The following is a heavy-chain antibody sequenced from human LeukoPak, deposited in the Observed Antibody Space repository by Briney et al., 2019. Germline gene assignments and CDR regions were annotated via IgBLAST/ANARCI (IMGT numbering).Heavy chain of an antibody. V-gene: IGHV4-34*01. J-gene: IGHJ4*02. CDR3: ASLYYYGY. CDR2: INHSGST. Sequence: PSETLSLTCAVYGGSFSGYYWSWIRQPPGKGLEWIGEINHSGSTNYNPSLKSRVTISVDTSKNQFSLKLSSVTAADTAVYYCASLYYYGYWGQGTLVTVSS. CDR1: GGSFSGYY. D-gene: IGHD2-8*01.